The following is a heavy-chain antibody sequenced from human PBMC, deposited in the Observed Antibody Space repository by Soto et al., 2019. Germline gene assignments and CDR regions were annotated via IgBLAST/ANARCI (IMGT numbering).Heavy chain of an antibody. J-gene: IGHJ4*02. V-gene: IGHV2-26*01. CDR1: GFSLSNARMG. CDR2: IFSNDEK. D-gene: IGHD2-15*01. Sequence: SGPTLVNPTETLTLTCTASGFSLSNARMGVSWIRQPPGKALEWLAHIFSNDEKSYSTSLKSRLTISKDTSKSQVVLTMTNMDPVDTATYYCARIVVTYYFDYWGQGTLVTVSS. CDR3: ARIVVTYYFDY.